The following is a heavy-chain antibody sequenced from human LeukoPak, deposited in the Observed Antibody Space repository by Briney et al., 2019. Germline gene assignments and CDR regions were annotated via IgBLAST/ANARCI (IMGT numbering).Heavy chain of an antibody. CDR1: GYTFTGYH. V-gene: IGHV1-46*01. CDR3: ATDMGSGSQVWFDP. CDR2: ISPGGGST. Sequence: SVKVSCKASGYTFTGYHMHWVRQAPGQGLEWMGMISPGGGSTMYAQKFQGRVSMTRDMSTSTFYMELSSLRSEDTAIYYCATDMGSGSQVWFDPWGQGTLVTVSS. D-gene: IGHD3-10*01. J-gene: IGHJ5*02.